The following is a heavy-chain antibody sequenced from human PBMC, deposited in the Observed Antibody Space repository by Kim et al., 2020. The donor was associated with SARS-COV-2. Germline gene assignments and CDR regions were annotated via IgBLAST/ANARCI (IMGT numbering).Heavy chain of an antibody. CDR2: IYYSGST. CDR3: ARPLDAVAGKPFHAFDI. CDR1: GGSISSYY. Sequence: SETLSLTCTVSGGSISSYYWSWIRQPPGKGLEWIGYIYYSGSTNYNPSLKSRVTISVDTSKNQFSLKLSSVTAADTAVYYCARPLDAVAGKPFHAFDIWGQGKMVTVSS. V-gene: IGHV4-59*08. D-gene: IGHD6-19*01. J-gene: IGHJ3*02.